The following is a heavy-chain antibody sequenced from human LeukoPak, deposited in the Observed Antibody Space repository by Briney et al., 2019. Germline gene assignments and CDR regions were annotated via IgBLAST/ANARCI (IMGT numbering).Heavy chain of an antibody. J-gene: IGHJ4*02. CDR3: ARDWGTYGDYYFDY. CDR1: GFSFSDYD. V-gene: IGHV3-30*02. D-gene: IGHD4-17*01. Sequence: GGSLRLSCAASGFSFSDYDMHWVRQAPGKGLEWVTFIRYDGTNTYADSVKGRFTISRDNSKNTLYLQMNSLRTEDTAVYYCARDWGTYGDYYFDYWGQGTLVTVSS. CDR2: IRYDGTNT.